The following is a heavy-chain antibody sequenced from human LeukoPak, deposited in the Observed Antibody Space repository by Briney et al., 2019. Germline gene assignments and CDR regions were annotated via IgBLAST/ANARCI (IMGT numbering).Heavy chain of an antibody. D-gene: IGHD2-21*02. CDR2: ISAYNGNT. CDR3: AGASCGGDCFPFDY. Sequence: ASVKVSCKASGYTFTSYGISWVRQAPGQGLEWMGWISAYNGNTNYAQKLQGRVTMTTDTSTSTAYMELRSLRSDGTAVYYCAGASCGGDCFPFDYWGQGTLVTVSS. CDR1: GYTFTSYG. J-gene: IGHJ4*02. V-gene: IGHV1-18*01.